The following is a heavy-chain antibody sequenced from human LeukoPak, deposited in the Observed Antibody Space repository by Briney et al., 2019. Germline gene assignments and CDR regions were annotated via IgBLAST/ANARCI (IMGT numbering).Heavy chain of an antibody. CDR1: GYTLTSYD. D-gene: IGHD3-22*01. V-gene: IGHV1-18*01. CDR3: ARESYYYDSSGYFQGVDY. CDR2: ISAYNGNT. Sequence: ASVKVSCKASGYTLTSYDINWVRQAPGQELEWMGWISAYNGNTNYAQKLQGRVTMTTDTSTSTAYMELRSLRSDDTAVYYCARESYYYDSSGYFQGVDYCGQGTLVTVSS. J-gene: IGHJ4*02.